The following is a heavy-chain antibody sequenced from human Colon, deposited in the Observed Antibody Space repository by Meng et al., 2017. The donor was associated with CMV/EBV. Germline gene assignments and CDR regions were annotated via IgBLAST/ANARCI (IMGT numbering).Heavy chain of an antibody. V-gene: IGHV3-7*01. CDR3: ASASGY. D-gene: IGHD3-16*01. CDR2: IQVDGSKK. J-gene: IGHJ4*02. CDR1: EFTFLTYW. Sequence: GESLKITCAASEFTFLTYWVNWVRQAPGKGLEWVANIQVDGSKKYYVDSVKGRFTISRDNAKNSVSLQMDGLRDEDTAVYYCASASGYWGQGTLVTVSS.